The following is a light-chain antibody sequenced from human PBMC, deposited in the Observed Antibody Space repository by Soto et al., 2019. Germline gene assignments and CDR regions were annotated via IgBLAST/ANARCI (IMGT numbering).Light chain of an antibody. CDR2: GAS. V-gene: IGKV3-20*01. CDR3: QQYGSSPST. J-gene: IGKJ1*01. Sequence: EIVLTPSPGTLSLCPGERAALSCRPPQSVSSNYITWYQQKPGQAPRRLIFGASSRATGIPDRFSGSGSGTDFTLTISRLEPEDFAVYYCQQYGSSPSTFGKGTKVDIK. CDR1: QSVSSNY.